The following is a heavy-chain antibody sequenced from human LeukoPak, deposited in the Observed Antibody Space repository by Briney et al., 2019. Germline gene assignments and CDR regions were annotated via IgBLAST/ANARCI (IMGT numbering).Heavy chain of an antibody. CDR2: VSFDGSNK. Sequence: GGSLRLSCAASGFTFSSYWMSWVRQAPGKGLEWVAVVSFDGSNKYFEDSVKGRFAISRDNSKNTLFLQMNSLRAEDSAVYYCATDRERDPSVYYLVGGQGTLITVSS. CDR1: GFTFSSYW. CDR3: ATDRERDPSVYYLV. D-gene: IGHD3-22*01. J-gene: IGHJ4*02. V-gene: IGHV3-33*08.